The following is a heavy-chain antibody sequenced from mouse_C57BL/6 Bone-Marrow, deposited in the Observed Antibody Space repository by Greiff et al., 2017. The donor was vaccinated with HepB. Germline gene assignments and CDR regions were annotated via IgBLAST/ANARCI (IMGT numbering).Heavy chain of an antibody. Sequence: VQLQQPGAELVRPGTSVKLSCKASGYTFTSYWMHWVKQRPGQGLEWIGVIDPSDSYTNYNQKFKGKATLTVDTSSSTAYMQLSSLTSEDSAVYYCARTDYWGQGTLVTVSA. CDR3: ARTDY. J-gene: IGHJ3*01. CDR2: IDPSDSYT. CDR1: GYTFTSYW. V-gene: IGHV1-59*01.